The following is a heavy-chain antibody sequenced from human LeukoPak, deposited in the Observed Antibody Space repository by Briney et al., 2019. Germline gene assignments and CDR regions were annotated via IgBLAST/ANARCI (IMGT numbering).Heavy chain of an antibody. CDR3: ARETAFLGPSEY. CDR2: IKKDGSEK. V-gene: IGHV3-7*04. J-gene: IGHJ4*02. D-gene: IGHD2-21*02. Sequence: QTGGSLRLSCAASGFSFGNYWMSWVRQSPGKGLEWVANIKKDGSEKYNVDSVRGRFTISRDNAKKLLFLQMNSLRAEDTAVYYCARETAFLGPSEYWGQGILVTVSS. CDR1: GFSFGNYW.